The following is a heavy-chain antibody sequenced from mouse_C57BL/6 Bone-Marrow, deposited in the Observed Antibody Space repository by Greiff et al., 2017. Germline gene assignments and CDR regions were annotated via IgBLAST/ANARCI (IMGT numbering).Heavy chain of an antibody. D-gene: IGHD2-4*01. CDR2: ISSGSSTI. CDR3: ARTYYDYPFAY. V-gene: IGHV5-17*01. J-gene: IGHJ3*01. CDR1: GFTFSDYG. Sequence: VQLKESGGGLVKPGGSLKLSCAASGFTFSDYGMHWVRQAPEKGLEWVAYISSGSSTIYYADTVKGRFTISRDNAKNTLFLQMTSLRSEDTAMYYCARTYYDYPFAYWGQGTLVTVSA.